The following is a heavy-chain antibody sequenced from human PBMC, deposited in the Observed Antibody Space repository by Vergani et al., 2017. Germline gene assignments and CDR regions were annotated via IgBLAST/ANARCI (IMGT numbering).Heavy chain of an antibody. Sequence: QVQLQESGPRLVTPSETLSLICSVSGYSISSGYFWGWIRQSPGKGLEWLGTIDRTGRTHLSPSQKSRLTISVDTTKNQFSVRLTSATAADTAVYFCAREVPPLPWGQGTLVTVSS. CDR2: IDRTGRT. CDR3: AREVPPLP. CDR1: GYSISSGYF. V-gene: IGHV4-38-2*02. J-gene: IGHJ5*02.